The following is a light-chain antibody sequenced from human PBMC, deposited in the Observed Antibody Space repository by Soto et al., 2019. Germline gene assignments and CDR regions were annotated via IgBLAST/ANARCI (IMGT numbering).Light chain of an antibody. V-gene: IGKV3-15*01. CDR1: QSVSSN. CDR2: GAS. Sequence: EIVMTQSPATLSVSPGERATLSYRASQSVSSNLAWYQQKPGQAPRLLIYGASTRATGIPGRFSGSGSGTEFTLTISSLQSEDFAVYYCQQYNNWPHTFGQGTKLEIK. CDR3: QQYNNWPHT. J-gene: IGKJ2*01.